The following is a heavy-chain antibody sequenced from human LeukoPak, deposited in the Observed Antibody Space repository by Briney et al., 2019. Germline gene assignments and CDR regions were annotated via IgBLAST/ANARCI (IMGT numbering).Heavy chain of an antibody. J-gene: IGHJ3*02. CDR2: IYSGGST. V-gene: IGHV3-53*01. D-gene: IGHD1-26*01. CDR3: ARLSGSYSFDI. CDR1: GFTVSNNY. Sequence: GGSLRLSCAASGFTVSNNYMTWVRQAPGRGLEWVSFIYSGGSTYYADSVKGRFTISRDSSKNTLYLQMNSLRAEDTAFYYCARLSGSYSFDIWGQGTMVAVSS.